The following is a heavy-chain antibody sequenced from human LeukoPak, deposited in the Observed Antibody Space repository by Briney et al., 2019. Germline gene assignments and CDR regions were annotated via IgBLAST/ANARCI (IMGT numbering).Heavy chain of an antibody. CDR1: GFTFSSYW. J-gene: IGHJ4*02. V-gene: IGHV3-74*01. CDR2: INTDGTII. Sequence: PGGSLRLSCAASGFTFSSYWMHWFRQTPGRGLVWVARINTDGTIIDYADSVQGRSTISRDNAKNTLYLQMNSLRAEDTALYYCVKDLDFRADCWGQGTLVTVSS. D-gene: IGHD2/OR15-2a*01. CDR3: VKDLDFRADC.